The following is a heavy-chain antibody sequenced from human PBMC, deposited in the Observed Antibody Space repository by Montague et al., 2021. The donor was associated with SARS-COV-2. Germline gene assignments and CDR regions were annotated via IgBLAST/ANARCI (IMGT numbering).Heavy chain of an antibody. CDR3: ATQEDPSGWIPGPFDF. Sequence: SLRLSCAASGFTFSSYAMHWVRQAPGKGLEWVAVISYDGSNKYYADSVKGRFTISRDNSKNTLYLQMNSLTAADTAVYYCATQEDPSGWIPGPFDFWGQGTLLSVSS. J-gene: IGHJ4*02. D-gene: IGHD6-19*01. V-gene: IGHV3-30-3*01. CDR1: GFTFSSYA. CDR2: ISYDGSNK.